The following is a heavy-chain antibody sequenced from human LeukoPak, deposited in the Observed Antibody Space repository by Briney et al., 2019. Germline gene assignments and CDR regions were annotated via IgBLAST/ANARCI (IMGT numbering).Heavy chain of an antibody. J-gene: IGHJ3*02. CDR3: AKQYGGSGGDAFDI. CDR1: GFTFTNYG. V-gene: IGHV3-30*02. Sequence: PGGSLRLSCAASGFTFTNYGMHWVRQAPGKGLEWVTFIQYDGTKTYYADSVKGRFTIPKDNSRDTVFLQMNSLRVDDTAMYYCAKQYGGSGGDAFDIWGQGTMVTVSS. CDR2: IQYDGTKT. D-gene: IGHD4-23*01.